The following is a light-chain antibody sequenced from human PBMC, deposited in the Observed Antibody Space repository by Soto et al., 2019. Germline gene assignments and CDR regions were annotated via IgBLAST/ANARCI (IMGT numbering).Light chain of an antibody. CDR3: QQYYNWPPYT. Sequence: EVVMTQSPVTLSVSPRDRTTLSCRASQSVDTNVAWYQQKPGQAPRLLVHGASMRAAGVHARFTGSGSVTDFTLTISGLQSDDVAVYYCQQYYNWPPYTFGQGTKLQIE. V-gene: IGKV3-15*01. CDR2: GAS. CDR1: QSVDTN. J-gene: IGKJ2*01.